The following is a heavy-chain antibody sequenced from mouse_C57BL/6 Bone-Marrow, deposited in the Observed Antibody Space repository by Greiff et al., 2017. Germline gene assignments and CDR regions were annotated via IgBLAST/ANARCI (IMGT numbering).Heavy chain of an antibody. Sequence: QVQLQQPGAELVRPGTSVKLSCKASGYTFTSYWMHWVKQRPGQGLEWIGVIDPSDSYTNYNQKFKGKATLTVDTSSSTAYMQLSSLTSSDSAVYYCAISNAMDYWGQGTSVTVSS. V-gene: IGHV1-59*01. J-gene: IGHJ4*01. CDR1: GYTFTSYW. CDR3: AISNAMDY. CDR2: IDPSDSYT.